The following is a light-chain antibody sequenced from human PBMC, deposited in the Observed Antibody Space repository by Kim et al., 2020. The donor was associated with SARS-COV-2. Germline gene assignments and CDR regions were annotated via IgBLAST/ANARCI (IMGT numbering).Light chain of an antibody. CDR3: QLYGYSLS. J-gene: IGKJ4*01. V-gene: IGKV3-20*01. Sequence: EIVLTQSPGTLSLSPGERATLSCRASQSVSSSYLAWYQLKPGQAPRLLIYGTSSRATGIPDRFSGSGSGTDFTLTISRLEPEDFAVYYCQLYGYSLSFGGGTKVDIK. CDR2: GTS. CDR1: QSVSSSY.